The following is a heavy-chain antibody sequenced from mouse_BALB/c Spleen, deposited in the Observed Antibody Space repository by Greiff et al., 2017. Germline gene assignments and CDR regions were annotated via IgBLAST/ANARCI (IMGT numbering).Heavy chain of an antibody. V-gene: IGHV1-9*01. Sequence: QVQLQQSGAELMKPGASVKISCKATGYTFSSYWIEWVKQRPGHGLEWIGEILPGSGSTNYNEKFKGKATFTADTSSNTAYMQLSSLTSEDSAVYYCARPVGLLHFDYWGQGTTLTVSS. CDR1: GYTFSSYW. D-gene: IGHD2-3*01. CDR2: ILPGSGST. CDR3: ARPVGLLHFDY. J-gene: IGHJ2*01.